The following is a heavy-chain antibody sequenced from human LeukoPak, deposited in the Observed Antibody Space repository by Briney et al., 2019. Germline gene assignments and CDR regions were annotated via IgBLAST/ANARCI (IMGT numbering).Heavy chain of an antibody. CDR3: ARDFPTMVRGVISAFDI. Sequence: SETLSPTCTVSGGSISSYYWSWIRQPAGKGLEWIGRIYTSGSTNYNPSLKSRVTMSVDTSKNQSSLKLSSVTAADTAVYYCARDFPTMVRGVISAFDIWGQGTMVTVSS. J-gene: IGHJ3*02. V-gene: IGHV4-4*07. CDR1: GGSISSYY. D-gene: IGHD3-10*01. CDR2: IYTSGST.